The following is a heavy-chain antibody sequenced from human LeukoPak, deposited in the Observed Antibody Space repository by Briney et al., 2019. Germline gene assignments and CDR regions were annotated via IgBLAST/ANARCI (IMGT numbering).Heavy chain of an antibody. CDR1: GYTFTSYA. V-gene: IGHV1-18*01. Sequence: ASVKVSCKASGYTFTSYAISWVRQPPGQGLEWMGWISGYNGNTKNAQKVQGRVTMTTDTSTSTAYMELRSLRSDDTAVYYCAREYSYGSDYYYGMDVWGQGTTVTVSS. D-gene: IGHD5-18*01. J-gene: IGHJ6*02. CDR2: ISGYNGNT. CDR3: AREYSYGSDYYYGMDV.